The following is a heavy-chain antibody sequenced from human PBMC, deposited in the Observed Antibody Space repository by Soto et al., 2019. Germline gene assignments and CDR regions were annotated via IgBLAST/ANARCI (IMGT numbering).Heavy chain of an antibody. D-gene: IGHD3-10*01. V-gene: IGHV1-18*01. CDR1: GYTFTSYG. CDR3: AREGLLWFGETHNYYGMDV. Sequence: ASVKVSCKASGYTFTSYGISWVRQAPGQGLEWMGWISAYNGNTNYAQKLQGRVTMTTDTSTSTVYMELRSLRSDDTAVYYCAREGLLWFGETHNYYGMDVWGQGTTVTVSS. J-gene: IGHJ6*02. CDR2: ISAYNGNT.